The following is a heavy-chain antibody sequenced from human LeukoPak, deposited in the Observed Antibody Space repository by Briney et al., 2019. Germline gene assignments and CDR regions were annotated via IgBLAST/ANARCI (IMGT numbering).Heavy chain of an antibody. CDR3: ARVGGGGYNYEAFDI. D-gene: IGHD5-24*01. CDR2: ISSSSSYI. V-gene: IGHV3-21*01. J-gene: IGHJ3*02. Sequence: GGSLRLSCAASGFTFSSYGMTWVRQAPGKGLEWVPSISSSSSYIYYADSVKGRFTISRGNAKNSLYLQMNSLRAEDTAVYYCARVGGGGYNYEAFDIWGQGTMVTVSS. CDR1: GFTFSSYG.